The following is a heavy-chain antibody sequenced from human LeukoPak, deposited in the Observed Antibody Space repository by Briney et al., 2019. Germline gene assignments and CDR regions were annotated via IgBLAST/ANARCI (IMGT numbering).Heavy chain of an antibody. V-gene: IGHV3-23*01. J-gene: IGHJ4*02. D-gene: IGHD1-14*01. CDR3: AKREPFFDC. Sequence: GGSLRLSCAASGFTFSSYAMSWVRQAPGKGLEWVSGISGSGASTFYADSVKGRFTISRDSSKNTLYLQMNSLRAEDTAVYYCAKREPFFDCWGQGTLVTVSS. CDR2: ISGSGAST. CDR1: GFTFSSYA.